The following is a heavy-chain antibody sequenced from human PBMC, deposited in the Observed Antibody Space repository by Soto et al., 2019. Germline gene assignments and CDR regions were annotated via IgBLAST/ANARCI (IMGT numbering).Heavy chain of an antibody. CDR1: GGSISSSSYY. V-gene: IGHV4-39*02. J-gene: IGHJ2*01. CDR3: AREFPLGYSYGHPYWYFDL. CDR2: IYYSGST. Sequence: SETLSLTCTVSGGSISSSSYYWGWIRQPPGKGLEWIGSIYYSGSTYYNPSLKSRVTISVDTSKNQFSLKLRSVTAADTAVYYCAREFPLGYSYGHPYWYFDLWGRGTLVTVSS. D-gene: IGHD5-18*01.